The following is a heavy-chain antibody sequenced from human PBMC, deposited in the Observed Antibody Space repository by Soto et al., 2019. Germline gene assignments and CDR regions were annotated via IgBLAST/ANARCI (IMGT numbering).Heavy chain of an antibody. D-gene: IGHD3-9*01. J-gene: IGHJ3*02. CDR2: IYYSGST. V-gene: IGHV4-39*01. Sequence: SETLSLTCTVSGGSISSSSYYWGWIRQPPGKGLEWIGSIYYSGSTYYNPSLKSRVTISVDTSKNQFSLKLSSVTAADTAVYYCARQTPFYDILPIEGGDAFDIWGQGTMVTVSS. CDR3: ARQTPFYDILPIEGGDAFDI. CDR1: GGSISSSSYY.